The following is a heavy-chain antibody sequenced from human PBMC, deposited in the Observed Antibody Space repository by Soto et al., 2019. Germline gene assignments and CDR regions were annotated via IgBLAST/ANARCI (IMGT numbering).Heavy chain of an antibody. CDR2: IWYDGSNK. J-gene: IGHJ6*02. V-gene: IGHV3-33*01. D-gene: IGHD2-2*01. CDR3: ARDIVVVPAAPYYYYYSGMDV. CDR1: GFTFSSYG. Sequence: PGGSLRLSCAASGFTFSSYGMHWVRQAPGKGLEWVAVIWYDGSNKYYADSVKGRFTISRDNSKNTLYLQMNSLRAEDTAVYYCARDIVVVPAAPYYYYYSGMDVWGQGTTVTVSS.